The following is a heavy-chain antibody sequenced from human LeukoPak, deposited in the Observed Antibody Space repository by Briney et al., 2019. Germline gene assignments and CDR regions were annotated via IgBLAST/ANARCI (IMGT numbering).Heavy chain of an antibody. D-gene: IGHD3-22*01. Sequence: ASVKVSCKASGYTFTSYAMNWVRQAPGRGLEWMGWINTNTGNPTYAQGFTGRFVFSLDTSVSTAYLQISSLKAEDTAVYYCARDIPGYYYDSSGYYLFDYWGQGTLVTVSS. J-gene: IGHJ4*02. CDR1: GYTFTSYA. CDR2: INTNTGNP. CDR3: ARDIPGYYYDSSGYYLFDY. V-gene: IGHV7-4-1*02.